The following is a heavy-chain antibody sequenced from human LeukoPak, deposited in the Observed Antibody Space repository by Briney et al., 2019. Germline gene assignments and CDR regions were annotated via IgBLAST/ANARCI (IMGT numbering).Heavy chain of an antibody. D-gene: IGHD5-12*01. CDR3: AREAGGYSGYDYYYFDY. J-gene: IGHJ4*02. CDR2: IKQDGSEK. V-gene: IGHV3-7*01. CDR1: GFTFSSYW. Sequence: GGSLRLPCAASGFTFSSYWMSWVRQAPGKGLEWVANIKQDGSEKYYVDSVKGRFTISRDNAKNSLYLQMNSLRAEDTAVYYCAREAGGYSGYDYYYFDYWGQGTLVTVSS.